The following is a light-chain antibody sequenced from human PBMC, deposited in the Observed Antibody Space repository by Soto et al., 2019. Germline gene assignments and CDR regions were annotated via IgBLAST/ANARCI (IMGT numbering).Light chain of an antibody. CDR2: AAS. Sequence: DIQMTQSPSSLSASVEDRVVITCRASQSISNHLNWYQQKPGKAPKLLIFAASSLQSGVHSRFSGSRSGPDFTLTISSLQPEDFATYYCQQSYSIPPTFGQGTKVEIK. J-gene: IGKJ1*01. CDR3: QQSYSIPPT. V-gene: IGKV1-39*01. CDR1: QSISNH.